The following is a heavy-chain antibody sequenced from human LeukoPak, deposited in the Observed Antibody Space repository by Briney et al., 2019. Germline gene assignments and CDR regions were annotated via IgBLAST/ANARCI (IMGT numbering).Heavy chain of an antibody. CDR1: GYSFTTYW. CDR2: IYPGDSDT. V-gene: IGHV5-51*01. D-gene: IGHD4/OR15-4a*01. CDR3: ASLRRGDYPTGSSDLDAFDI. Sequence: GESLKISCLGSGYSFTTYWIGWVRQMPGKGLEWMGIIYPGDSDTRYSPSFQGQVTISADKSIATAYLQWSSLKASDTAMYYCASLRRGDYPTGSSDLDAFDIWGQGTMVTVSS. J-gene: IGHJ3*02.